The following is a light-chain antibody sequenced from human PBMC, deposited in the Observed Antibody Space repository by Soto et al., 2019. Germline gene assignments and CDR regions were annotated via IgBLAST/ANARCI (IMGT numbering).Light chain of an antibody. V-gene: IGKV3-15*01. J-gene: IGKJ1*01. CDR1: QSVSSN. CDR2: GAS. Sequence: EKVLKHSRATLSLPPRATGTXPYWASQSVSSNLAWYQQKPGQARRLIIYGASKRATGITGRLSGSGSGTEFTLTISSLQSEDFAVYYCQQYNNWPRTFGQRT. CDR3: QQYNNWPRT.